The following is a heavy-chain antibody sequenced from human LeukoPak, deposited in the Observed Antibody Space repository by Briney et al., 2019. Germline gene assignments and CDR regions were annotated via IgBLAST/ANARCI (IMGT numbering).Heavy chain of an antibody. Sequence: ASVKVSCKASGYSFTTYYMHWVRQAPGQGLEWIGIINPSGGSTSYAQKFQGRVTMTRDTSISTAYMELSSLRSEDTAVYYCATELFLWFGSPNDAFDIWGQGTMVTVSS. D-gene: IGHD3-10*01. J-gene: IGHJ3*02. CDR3: ATELFLWFGSPNDAFDI. V-gene: IGHV1-46*01. CDR1: GYSFTTYY. CDR2: INPSGGST.